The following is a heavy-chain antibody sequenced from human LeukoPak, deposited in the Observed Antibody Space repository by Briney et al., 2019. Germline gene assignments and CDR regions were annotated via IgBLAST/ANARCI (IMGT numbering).Heavy chain of an antibody. V-gene: IGHV7-4-1*02. D-gene: IGHD5-24*01. CDR2: INTNTGNP. Sequence: ASVKVSCKASGYTFTSYAMNWVRQAPGQGLEWMGWINTNTGNPTYAQGFTGRFVFSLDTSVSTAYLQISSLKAEDTAVYYCARERAEMATISRSLGSYYMDVWGKGTTVTISS. CDR3: ARERAEMATISRSLGSYYMDV. J-gene: IGHJ6*03. CDR1: GYTFTSYA.